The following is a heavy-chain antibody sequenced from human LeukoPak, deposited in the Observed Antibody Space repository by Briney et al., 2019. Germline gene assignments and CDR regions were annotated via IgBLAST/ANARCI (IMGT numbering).Heavy chain of an antibody. CDR1: GGSISSSSHY. D-gene: IGHD3-16*01. J-gene: IGHJ4*02. CDR2: IYSSGST. CDR3: AMGARADY. V-gene: IGHV4-39*01. Sequence: SETLSLTCTVSGGSISSSSHYWGWIRQPPGKGLEWIGSIYSSGSTYYNPSLKSRVTISVDTSKNQFSLRLSSVTAADTAVYYCAMGARADYWSQGTLVTVSS.